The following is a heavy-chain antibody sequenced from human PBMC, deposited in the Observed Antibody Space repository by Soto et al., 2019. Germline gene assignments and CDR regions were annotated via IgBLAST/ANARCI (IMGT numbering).Heavy chain of an antibody. Sequence: SLRLSCVASGFNFRTYGVHWVRQAPRKGLEWVANIFYDGISKYYADAVRGRFSVTRDNSKNTLDLQMTSLKEEDTAVYYCARDRQQWLTSSLDPWGQGTLVTV. V-gene: IGHV3-30*03. CDR3: ARDRQQWLTSSLDP. D-gene: IGHD6-19*01. CDR1: GFNFRTYG. CDR2: IFYDGISK. J-gene: IGHJ5*02.